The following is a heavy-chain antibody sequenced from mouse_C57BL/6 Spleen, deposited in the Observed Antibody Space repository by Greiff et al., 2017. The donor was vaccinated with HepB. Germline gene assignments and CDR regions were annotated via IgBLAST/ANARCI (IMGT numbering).Heavy chain of an antibody. D-gene: IGHD2-3*01. Sequence: EVKLQESGPELVKPGASVKISCKASGYSFTGYYMNWVKQSPEKSLEWIGEINPSTGGTTYNQKFKAKATLTVDKSSSTAYMQLKSLTSEDSAVYYCARLGWDDGYYRGRAMDYWGQGTSVTVSS. V-gene: IGHV1-42*01. J-gene: IGHJ4*01. CDR1: GYSFTGYY. CDR2: INPSTGGT. CDR3: ARLGWDDGYYRGRAMDY.